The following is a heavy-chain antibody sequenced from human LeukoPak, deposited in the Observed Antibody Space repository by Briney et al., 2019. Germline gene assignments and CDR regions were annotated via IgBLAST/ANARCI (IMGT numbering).Heavy chain of an antibody. CDR2: IYYRGST. CDR1: GGSISSSSFY. D-gene: IGHD2-2*01. J-gene: IGHJ6*02. Sequence: SETLSLTCTVSGGSISSSSFYWGWIRQPPGKGLEWIGSIYYRGSTYYNPSLKSRVTISVDMSENQVSLKLRSVTAADTAVYYCAREGGFCSSTSCQVYFYYGMDVWGRGTSVTVSS. V-gene: IGHV4-39*02. CDR3: AREGGFCSSTSCQVYFYYGMDV.